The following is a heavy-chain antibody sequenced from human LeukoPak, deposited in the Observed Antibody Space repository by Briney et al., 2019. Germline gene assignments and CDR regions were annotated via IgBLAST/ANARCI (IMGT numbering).Heavy chain of an antibody. CDR2: INGNGGST. D-gene: IGHD3-16*01. V-gene: IGHV3-20*04. CDR1: GFTFDVYV. CDR3: AKVRWGSDNALDS. Sequence: GGSLRLSCAASGFTFDVYVMTWVRQAPGKGLEWVSGINGNGGSTGYADSVKGRFTISRDNAKNSLYLQMNSLRAEDTAVYYCAKVRWGSDNALDSWGQGTLVTGSS. J-gene: IGHJ4*02.